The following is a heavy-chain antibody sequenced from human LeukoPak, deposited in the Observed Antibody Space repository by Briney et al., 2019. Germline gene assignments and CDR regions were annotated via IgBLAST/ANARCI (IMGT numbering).Heavy chain of an antibody. CDR1: GYTFTSYG. D-gene: IGHD3-16*02. V-gene: IGHV1-18*01. CDR3: ARVPHYDYVWGSYRHPYDY. J-gene: IGHJ4*02. Sequence: GASVKVSCKASGYTFTSYGISWVRQAPGQGLEWMGWISAYNGNTNYAQKLQGRVTMTTDTSTSTAYMELRSLRSDDTAVYYCARVPHYDYVWGSYRHPYDYWGQGTLVTVSS. CDR2: ISAYNGNT.